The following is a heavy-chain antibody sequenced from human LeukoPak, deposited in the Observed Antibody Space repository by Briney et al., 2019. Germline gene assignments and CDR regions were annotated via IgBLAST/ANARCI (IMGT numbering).Heavy chain of an antibody. CDR2: IIPIFGTA. CDR3: ARAYCSSTSCPLDY. V-gene: IGHV1-69*06. D-gene: IGHD2-2*01. Sequence: SVNVSCKASGGTFSSYAISWVRQAPGQGLEWMGGIIPIFGTANYAQKFQGRVTITADKSTSTAYMELSSLRSEDTAVYYCARAYCSSTSCPLDYWGQGTLVTVSS. CDR1: GGTFSSYA. J-gene: IGHJ4*02.